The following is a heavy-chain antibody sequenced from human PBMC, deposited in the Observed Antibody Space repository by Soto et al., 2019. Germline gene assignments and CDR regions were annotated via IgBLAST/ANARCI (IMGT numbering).Heavy chain of an antibody. CDR3: AREHYDSSGYYYYYYYGMDV. D-gene: IGHD3-22*01. V-gene: IGHV4-30-4*01. J-gene: IGHJ6*02. CDR2: IYYSGST. CDR1: GASINSGDYY. Sequence: QVQLQESGPGLVKPSQTLSLTCTVSGASINSGDYYWSWIRQPPGKGLEWIGDIYYSGSTYYNPSLKSRVTISVDTSKNQFSLKLSSVTAADTAVYYCAREHYDSSGYYYYYYYGMDVWGQGTTVTVSS.